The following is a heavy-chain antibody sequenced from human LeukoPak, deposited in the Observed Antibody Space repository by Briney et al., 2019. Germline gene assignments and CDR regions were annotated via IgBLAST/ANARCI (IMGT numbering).Heavy chain of an antibody. J-gene: IGHJ6*02. V-gene: IGHV3-33*06. CDR2: IWYDGSHQ. CDR3: AKGGDGQWLVNWYYGMDV. CDR1: GFTFSSCG. D-gene: IGHD6-19*01. Sequence: PGGSLRLSCAASGFTFSSCGMHWVRQAPGKGLEWVAVIWYDGSHQYYADSVKGRFTISRDNSKNTLYLQMNSLRGEDTAVYYCAKGGDGQWLVNWYYGMDVWGQGTTVTVSS.